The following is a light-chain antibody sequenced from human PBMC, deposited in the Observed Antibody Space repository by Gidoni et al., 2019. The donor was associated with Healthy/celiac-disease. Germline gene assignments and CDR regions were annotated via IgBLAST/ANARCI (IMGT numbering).Light chain of an antibody. CDR2: GNS. CDR1: SSNIGAGYE. V-gene: IGLV1-40*01. Sequence: SVLTQPPSVSGATGQRVTLSCTGSSSNIGAGYEVHWYQLLPGTAPKLPIYGNSKRSSGVPDRFSGSKSGTSSSPAITGLHAEDEADYYSQSYDSSLSGWVFGGGTKLTGL. CDR3: QSYDSSLSGWV. J-gene: IGLJ3*02.